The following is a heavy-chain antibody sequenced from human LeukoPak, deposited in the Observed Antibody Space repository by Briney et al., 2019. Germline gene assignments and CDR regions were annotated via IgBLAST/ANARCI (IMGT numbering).Heavy chain of an antibody. CDR1: CGSFSAYY. J-gene: IGHJ6*02. Sequence: SETLSLTCAVSCGSFSAYYRSWIRQPPGKGLEWIGEMNHSGSTNYNPSLKSRVTISVDTSKNQFSLKLSSVTGADTAIYYCASSGDLRLYYYGMDVWGQGTTVTVSS. V-gene: IGHV4-34*01. D-gene: IGHD3-10*01. CDR3: ASSGDLRLYYYGMDV. CDR2: MNHSGST.